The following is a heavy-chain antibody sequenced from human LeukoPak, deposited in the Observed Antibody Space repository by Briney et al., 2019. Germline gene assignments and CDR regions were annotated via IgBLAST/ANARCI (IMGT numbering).Heavy chain of an antibody. CDR1: GGSISSSSYY. J-gene: IGHJ4*02. CDR2: IYYSGST. D-gene: IGHD1-26*01. V-gene: IGHV4-39*07. Sequence: PSETLSLTCTVSGGSISSSSYYWGWIRQPPGKGLEWIGSIYYSGSTYYNPSLKSRVTISVDTSKNQFSLKLSSVTAADTAVYYCARDRWELGFLDYWGQGTLVTVSS. CDR3: ARDRWELGFLDY.